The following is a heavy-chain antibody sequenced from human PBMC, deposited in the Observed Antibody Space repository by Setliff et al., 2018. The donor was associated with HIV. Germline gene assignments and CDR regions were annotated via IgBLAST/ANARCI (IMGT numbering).Heavy chain of an antibody. D-gene: IGHD6-13*01. Sequence: PSETLSLTCIVSGGSISGHYWSWIRQPPGKGLEWIGSIYYSGSTNYTPSLKSRVTISVDTSKTPFSLKLNSVTAADTAVYFCARSGLAAASDYWGQGMLVTVSS. J-gene: IGHJ4*02. CDR1: GGSISGHY. CDR2: IYYSGST. V-gene: IGHV4-59*11. CDR3: ARSGLAAASDY.